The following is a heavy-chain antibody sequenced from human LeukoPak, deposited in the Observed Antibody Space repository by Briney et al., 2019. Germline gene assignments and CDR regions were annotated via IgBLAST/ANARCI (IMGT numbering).Heavy chain of an antibody. CDR1: GYTFTSYA. D-gene: IGHD2-8*01. V-gene: IGHV1-3*01. J-gene: IGHJ4*02. CDR2: INAGNGNT. CDR3: ARRYCTNGVCYHGIDY. Sequence: ASVKVSCKASGYTFTSYAMHWVRQAPGQGLEWMGWINAGNGNTKYSQKFQGRVTITRDTSASTAYMELSSLRSEDTAVYYCARRYCTNGVCYHGIDYWGQGTLVTVSS.